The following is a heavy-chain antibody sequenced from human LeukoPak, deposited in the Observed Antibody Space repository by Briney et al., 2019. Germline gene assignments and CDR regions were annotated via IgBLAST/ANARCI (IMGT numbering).Heavy chain of an antibody. CDR1: GYTFTGYY. J-gene: IGHJ4*02. D-gene: IGHD2-15*01. V-gene: IGHV1-2*06. Sequence: GASVKVSCKASGYTFTGYYMHWVRQAPGQGLEWMGRINPDSGGTNYAQKFQGRVTMTRDTSISTAYMELSRLRSDDTAVYYCARVVAMAGVPVYWGQGTLVTVSS. CDR2: INPDSGGT. CDR3: ARVVAMAGVPVY.